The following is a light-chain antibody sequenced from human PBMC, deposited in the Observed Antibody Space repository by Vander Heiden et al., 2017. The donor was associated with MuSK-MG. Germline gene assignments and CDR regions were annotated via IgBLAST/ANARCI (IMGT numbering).Light chain of an antibody. J-gene: IGLJ1*01. Sequence: QPVVPPDPSLTVSPGGTATLTYASSTGAGTSGYYPNWFQQKPGQAPRTMIYSTRNKHAWTPARFSGSLRGGKAALTLSGVQHEDEAEYYCLLDDGGAYVFGTGTKVTVL. V-gene: IGLV7-43*01. CDR1: TGAGTSGYY. CDR3: LLDDGGAYV. CDR2: STR.